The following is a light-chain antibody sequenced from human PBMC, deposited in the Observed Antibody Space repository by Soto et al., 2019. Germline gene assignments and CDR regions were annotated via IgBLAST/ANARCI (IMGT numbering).Light chain of an antibody. Sequence: QSVLTQPASVSGSPGQSITISCTGTSSDVGSYNLVSWYQQPPGKAPRLMIYEDNKRPSGVSDRFSGSKSGNTASLTISGLQAEDEADYYCCSYSTSSTLVVFGGGTKLTVL. V-gene: IGLV2-23*01. CDR1: SSDVGSYNL. J-gene: IGLJ2*01. CDR2: EDN. CDR3: CSYSTSSTLVV.